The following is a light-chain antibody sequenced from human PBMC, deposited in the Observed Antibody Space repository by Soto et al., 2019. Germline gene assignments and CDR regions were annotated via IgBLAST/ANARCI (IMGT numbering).Light chain of an antibody. CDR1: SRDVGGYNY. J-gene: IGLJ1*01. Sequence: QSALTQPAYVSGSPGQSITISCTGTSRDVGGYNYVSWYQQHPGKAPKLMIYEVSHRPSGVSNRFSGSKSGNTSSLTISGLQAEDEADYFCNAYGSTSARYVFGTGTKVTVL. CDR3: NAYGSTSARYV. V-gene: IGLV2-14*01. CDR2: EVS.